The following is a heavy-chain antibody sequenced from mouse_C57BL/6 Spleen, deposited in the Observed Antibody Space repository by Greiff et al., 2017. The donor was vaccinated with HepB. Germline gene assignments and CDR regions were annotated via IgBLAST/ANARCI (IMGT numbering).Heavy chain of an antibody. CDR3: ARQRGYYGSSYGYAMDY. CDR2: IWSDGST. V-gene: IGHV2-6-1*01. CDR1: GFSLTSYG. D-gene: IGHD1-1*01. J-gene: IGHJ4*01. Sequence: VKVVESGPGLVAPSQSLSITCTVSGFSLTSYGVHWVRQPPGKGLEWLVVIWSDGSTTYNSALKSRLSISKDNSKSQVFLKMNSLQTDDTAMYYCARQRGYYGSSYGYAMDYWGQGTSVTVSS.